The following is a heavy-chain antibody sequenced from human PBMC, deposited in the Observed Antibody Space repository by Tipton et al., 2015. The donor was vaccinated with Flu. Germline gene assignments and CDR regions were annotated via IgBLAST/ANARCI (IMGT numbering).Heavy chain of an antibody. CDR2: IYYSGNT. J-gene: IGHJ5*02. D-gene: IGHD2-21*02. CDR1: GASISSSSYY. V-gene: IGHV4-39*01. CDR3: ARHGPQGGDPNWFDP. Sequence: TLSLTCTVSGASISSSSYYWGWIRQPPGKGLEWVGSIYYSGNTYYHPSLRSRVTISVDMSKNQFSLKLSSVTAADTAFYYCARHGPQGGDPNWFDPWGQGTLITVSS.